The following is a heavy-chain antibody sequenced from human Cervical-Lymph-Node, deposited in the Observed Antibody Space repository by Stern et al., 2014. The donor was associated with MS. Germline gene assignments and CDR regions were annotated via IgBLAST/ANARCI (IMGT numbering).Heavy chain of an antibody. D-gene: IGHD1-26*01. CDR2: NFSNDEK. CDR3: ARLLVGATMQVFDY. V-gene: IGHV2-26*01. J-gene: IGHJ4*02. Sequence: QVTLKESGPVLVKPTETLTLTCTVSGFSLSNARMGVSWIRQPPGKALEWLAHNFSNDEKSDSTSLKSRLTISKDTSKSQVVLTMTNMDPVDTATYYCARLLVGATMQVFDYWGQGTLVTVSS. CDR1: GFSLSNARMG.